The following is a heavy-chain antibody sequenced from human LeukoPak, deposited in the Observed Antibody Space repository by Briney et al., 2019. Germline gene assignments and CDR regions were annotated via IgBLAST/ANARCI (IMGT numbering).Heavy chain of an antibody. V-gene: IGHV4-31*03. D-gene: IGHD3-10*01. J-gene: IGHJ5*02. CDR2: IYYSGST. Sequence: SETLSLTCTVSGGSISSGGYYWSWIRQHPGKGLEWIGYIYYSGSTNYNPSLKSRVTISVDTSKNQFSLKLSSVTAADTAVYYCAREVRRFGRKFDPWGQGTLVTVSS. CDR3: AREVRRFGRKFDP. CDR1: GGSISSGGYY.